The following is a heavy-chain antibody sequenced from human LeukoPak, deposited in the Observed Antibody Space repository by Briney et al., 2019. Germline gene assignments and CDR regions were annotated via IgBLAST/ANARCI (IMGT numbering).Heavy chain of an antibody. CDR3: ARRRGYGSGSFYYFDY. Sequence: GASVKVSCKASGYTFTSYAMHWVRQAPGQGLEWMGWINAGNGNTKYSQKFQGRVTITRDTSASTAYMELSSLRSEDTAVYYCARRRGYGSGSFYYFDYWGQGTLVTVSS. D-gene: IGHD3-10*01. CDR1: GYTFTSYA. J-gene: IGHJ4*02. V-gene: IGHV1-3*01. CDR2: INAGNGNT.